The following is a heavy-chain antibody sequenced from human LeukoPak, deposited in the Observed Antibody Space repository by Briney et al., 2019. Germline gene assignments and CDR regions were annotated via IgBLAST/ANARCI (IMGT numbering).Heavy chain of an antibody. CDR1: GGSISSSY. CDR2: VDPSGNP. J-gene: IGHJ4*02. V-gene: IGHV4-4*07. CDR3: ARSGSFLFDC. D-gene: IGHD1-26*01. Sequence: SAALSLTCTVSGGSISSSYWSWIRQPAGKGLEWIEHVDPSGNPHSNPSLNSRVTMSADASNNHLSLNLSSVTAADTAVYHCARSGSFLFDCWGQGILVTVSS.